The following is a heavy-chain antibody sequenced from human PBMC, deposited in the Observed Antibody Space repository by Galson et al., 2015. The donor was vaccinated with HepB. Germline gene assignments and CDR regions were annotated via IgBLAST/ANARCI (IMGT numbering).Heavy chain of an antibody. CDR2: IKQDGSEK. V-gene: IGHV3-7*03. D-gene: IGHD2-2*01. Sequence: SLRLSCAASGFTFSSYWMSWVRQAPGKGLEWVANIKQDGSEKYYVDSVKGRFTISRDNAKTSLYLQMNSLRAEGTAVYYCARDSAFLDIVVAPAPDYWGQRALVPV. J-gene: IGHJ4*02. CDR1: GFTFSSYW. CDR3: ARDSAFLDIVVAPAPDY.